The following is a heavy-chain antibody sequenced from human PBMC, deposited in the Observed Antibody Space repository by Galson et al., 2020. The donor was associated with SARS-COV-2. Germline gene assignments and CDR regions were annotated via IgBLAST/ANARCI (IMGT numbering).Heavy chain of an antibody. CDR3: AKEYYYDSNGPVDAFDI. V-gene: IGHV3-74*01. J-gene: IGHJ3*02. Sequence: GGSLRLSCAASGFTFSNYWMHWVRQAPGKGLVWVSRINSDGSSRSYADSVKGRFTISRDNAKNTLNLQMNSLRAEDTAMYYCAKEYYYDSNGPVDAFDIWGQGTMVTVSS. CDR1: GFTFSNYW. D-gene: IGHD3-22*01. CDR2: INSDGSSR.